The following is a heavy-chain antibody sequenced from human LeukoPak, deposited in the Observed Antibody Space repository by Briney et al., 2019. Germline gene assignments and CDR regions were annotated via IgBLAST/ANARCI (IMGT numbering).Heavy chain of an antibody. J-gene: IGHJ4*02. Sequence: EGSLRLSCAASGFTFDDYAMHWVRQAPGKGLEWISLISGDGGSTYYADSVKGRFTISRDNSKNSLYLQMNSLRTEDTALYYCATLGITMVVTPEDYWGQRTLVTVSS. CDR1: GFTFDDYA. D-gene: IGHD4-23*01. CDR3: ATLGITMVVTPEDY. V-gene: IGHV3-43*02. CDR2: ISGDGGST.